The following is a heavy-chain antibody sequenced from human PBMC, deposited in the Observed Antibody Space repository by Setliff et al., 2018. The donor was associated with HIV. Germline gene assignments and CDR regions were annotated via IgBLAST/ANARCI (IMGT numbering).Heavy chain of an antibody. CDR3: ARGTYYYDSSGFRDAFDI. Sequence: ASETLSLTCTVSGGSISTYYWSWIRQPAGKGLEWIGRIYTSGSTNYNPSLKSRVTMSVDTSKNQFALKLSSVTAADTAVYYCARGTYYYDSSGFRDAFDIWGQGTMVTVSS. D-gene: IGHD3-22*01. J-gene: IGHJ3*02. CDR1: GGSISTYY. CDR2: IYTSGST. V-gene: IGHV4-4*07.